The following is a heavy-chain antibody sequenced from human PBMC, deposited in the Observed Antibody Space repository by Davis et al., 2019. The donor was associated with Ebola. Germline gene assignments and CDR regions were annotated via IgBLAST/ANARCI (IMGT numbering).Heavy chain of an antibody. J-gene: IGHJ3*02. V-gene: IGHV3-20*04. CDR2: INWSGSST. Sequence: GESLKISCVASGFTFGDYGMNWVRQVPGKGLEWVSGINWSGSSTGYADSVKGRFTISRDNAKNSVYLQMRRLRAEDTAVYYCARDTCTSTSCLFAFDIWGQGTMVTVSS. CDR1: GFTFGDYG. D-gene: IGHD2-2*01. CDR3: ARDTCTSTSCLFAFDI.